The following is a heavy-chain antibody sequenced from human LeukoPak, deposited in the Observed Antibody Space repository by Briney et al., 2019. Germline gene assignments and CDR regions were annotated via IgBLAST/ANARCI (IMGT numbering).Heavy chain of an antibody. J-gene: IGHJ4*02. D-gene: IGHD6-19*01. CDR3: GRDGIAVAGTVY. CDR2: IIPIFGTA. Sequence: SVKVSCKASGGPFSSYAISWVRQAPGHGLEWMGGIIPIFGTANYAQKFQGRVTITADESTSTAYIELSSLRSEDTAVYYCGRDGIAVAGTVYWGQGTLVTVSS. V-gene: IGHV1-69*01. CDR1: GGPFSSYA.